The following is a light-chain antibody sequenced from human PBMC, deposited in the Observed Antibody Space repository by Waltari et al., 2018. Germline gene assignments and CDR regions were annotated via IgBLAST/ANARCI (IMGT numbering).Light chain of an antibody. CDR2: DVS. Sequence: QYALTQPASVSGYPGHSITISCTGTSSDVGGYDYVSWYQQHPGKAPKLMIYDVSNRPSGVSNRFSGSKSGNTASLTISGLQAEDEADYYCNSYTSSSTLVFGGGTKLTVL. J-gene: IGLJ2*01. V-gene: IGLV2-14*03. CDR3: NSYTSSSTLV. CDR1: SSDVGGYDY.